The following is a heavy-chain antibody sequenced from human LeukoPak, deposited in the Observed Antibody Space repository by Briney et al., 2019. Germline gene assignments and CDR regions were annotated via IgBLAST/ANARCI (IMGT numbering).Heavy chain of an antibody. CDR2: VYYSGST. D-gene: IGHD1-26*01. CDR1: GGSISSYY. Sequence: SETLSLTCTVSGGSISSYYRSWIRQPPGKGLEWIGYVYYSGSTSYNPSLKSRVTISVDTSKNQFFLKLSSVTAADAAVYYCARGPGSGTYWAFDYWGQGTLVTVSS. J-gene: IGHJ4*02. CDR3: ARGPGSGTYWAFDY. V-gene: IGHV4-59*01.